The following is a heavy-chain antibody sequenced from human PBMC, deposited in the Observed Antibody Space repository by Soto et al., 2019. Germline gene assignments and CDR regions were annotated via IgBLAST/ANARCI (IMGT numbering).Heavy chain of an antibody. D-gene: IGHD5-18*01. CDR2: MNPNSGNT. CDR1: GYTFTSYD. Sequence: QVQLVQSGAEVKKPGASVKVSCKASGYTFTSYDINWVRQATGQGLEWMGWMNPNSGNTGYAQKFQGRVTMTRNTSISTAYMELSSLRSEDTAVYYCARVRYSYGYKRLGMGGYWGQGTLVTVSS. J-gene: IGHJ4*02. V-gene: IGHV1-8*01. CDR3: ARVRYSYGYKRLGMGGY.